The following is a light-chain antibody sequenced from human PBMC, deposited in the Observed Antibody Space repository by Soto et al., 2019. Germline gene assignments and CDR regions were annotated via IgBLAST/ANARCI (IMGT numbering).Light chain of an antibody. V-gene: IGKV3-15*01. Sequence: EKLIPQPQPTWSCSQGERFTFSCRASQVISSNLAWYQQNPGQAPSLLMYGTSTRATGIPARFSGSGSGTEFTLTISSLQSEDFAVYYCQQYNTWSSITFGQGTRLEIK. CDR3: QQYNTWSSIT. CDR1: QVISSN. J-gene: IGKJ5*01. CDR2: GTS.